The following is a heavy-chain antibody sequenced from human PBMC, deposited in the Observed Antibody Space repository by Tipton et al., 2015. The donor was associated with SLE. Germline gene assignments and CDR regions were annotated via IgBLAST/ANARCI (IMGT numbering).Heavy chain of an antibody. CDR2: FSYSAP. J-gene: IGHJ6*03. V-gene: IGHV4-61*08. D-gene: IGHD3-10*01. CDR3: ARDGGITTDIDV. Sequence: TLSLTCTVSGGSISSGDYYWSWIRQPPGKGLEWIGHFSYSAPTYNPSLKSRVTISIDTSNNLFYLRLMSVTAADTAAYYCARDGGITTDIDVWGKGITVTVSS. CDR1: GGSISSGDYY.